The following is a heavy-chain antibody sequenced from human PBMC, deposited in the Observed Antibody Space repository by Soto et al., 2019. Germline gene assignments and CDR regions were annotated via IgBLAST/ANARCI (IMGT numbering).Heavy chain of an antibody. CDR2: ISGSGGST. J-gene: IGHJ4*02. CDR1: GFTFSSYA. D-gene: IGHD1-26*01. Sequence: EVQLLESGGGLVQPGGSLRLSCAASGFTFSSYAMNWVRQAPGKGLEWVSVISGSGGSTYYADSVKGRFTISRDNSKNTRYLQMNSLRAEDTAVYYWAKRGGGSYYRYWGQGTLVTVSS. CDR3: AKRGGGSYYRY. V-gene: IGHV3-23*01.